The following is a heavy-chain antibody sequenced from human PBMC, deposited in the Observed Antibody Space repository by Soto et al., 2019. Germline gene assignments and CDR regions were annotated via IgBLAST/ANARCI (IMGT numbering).Heavy chain of an antibody. V-gene: IGHV3-49*03. D-gene: IGHD3-10*01. CDR3: TRGQGWGDSSYYYGMDV. CDR1: GFTFGDYA. CDR2: IRSKSYGGTT. J-gene: IGHJ6*02. Sequence: GGSLRLSCTASGFTFGDYAMSWFRQAPGNGREWVGFIRSKSYGGTTEYAASVKGRFTISRDDSKSIAYLQMNSLKTEDTAVYYCTRGQGWGDSSYYYGMDVWGQGTTVTVSS.